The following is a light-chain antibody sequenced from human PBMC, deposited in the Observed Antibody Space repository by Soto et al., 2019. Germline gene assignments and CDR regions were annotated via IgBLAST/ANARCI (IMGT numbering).Light chain of an antibody. V-gene: IGLV2-14*01. CDR3: SSYTSSSTRV. Sequence: SVLTQPASVSGSPGQSITISCTGTSSDVGAYNSVSWYQQHPGKAPKLMIYEVSNRPSGVSNRFSGSKSGNTASLTISGLQAEDEADYYCSSYTSSSTRVFGSATKLTVL. CDR1: SSDVGAYNS. J-gene: IGLJ1*01. CDR2: EVS.